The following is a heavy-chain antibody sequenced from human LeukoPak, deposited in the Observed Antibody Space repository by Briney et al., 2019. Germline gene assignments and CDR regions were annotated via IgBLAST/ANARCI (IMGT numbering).Heavy chain of an antibody. D-gene: IGHD6-13*01. CDR1: GGSISSYY. CDR3: ARCKLGSSWFLDY. CDR2: IYYSGST. V-gene: IGHV4-59*01. Sequence: SETLSFTCTVSGGSISSYYWSWIRQPPGKGLEWIGYIYYSGSTNYNPSLKSRVTISVDTSKNQFSLKLSSVTAADTAVYYCARCKLGSSWFLDYWGQGTLVTVSS. J-gene: IGHJ4*02.